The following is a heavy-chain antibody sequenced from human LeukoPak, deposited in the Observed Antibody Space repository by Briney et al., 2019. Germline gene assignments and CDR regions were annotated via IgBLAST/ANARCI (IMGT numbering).Heavy chain of an antibody. J-gene: IGHJ4*02. Sequence: GGSLRLSCAASGFTFDDYSMHWVRQAPGKSLEWVSLISWNGGSTYYADSVKGRFTISRDSSKNSLYLQMNSLRAEDTALYYCAKDGKNYFDYWGQGTLVTVSS. CDR3: AKDGKNYFDY. CDR1: GFTFDDYS. V-gene: IGHV3-43D*03. CDR2: ISWNGGST.